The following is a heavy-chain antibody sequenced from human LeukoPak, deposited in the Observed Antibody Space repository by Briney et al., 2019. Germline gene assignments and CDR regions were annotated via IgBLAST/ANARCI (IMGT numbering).Heavy chain of an antibody. J-gene: IGHJ4*02. D-gene: IGHD3-22*01. CDR1: GVSFSSYS. CDR2: ISSSSSTI. CDR3: ARDRPVYYYDSSGAFDY. V-gene: IGHV3-48*01. Sequence: GGSLRLSCAASGVSFSSYSMNWVRQAPGEGLEWVSYISSSSSTIYYADSVKGRFTTSRDNAKNSLYLQMNRLRAEDTAVYYCARDRPVYYYDSSGAFDYWGQGTLVTVSS.